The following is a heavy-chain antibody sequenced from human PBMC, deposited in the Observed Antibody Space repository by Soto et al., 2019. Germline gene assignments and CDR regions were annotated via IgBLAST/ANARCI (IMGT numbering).Heavy chain of an antibody. V-gene: IGHV3-21*01. D-gene: IGHD3-22*01. CDR3: ARDLPHDSSGYYPDY. J-gene: IGHJ4*02. CDR2: ISSSSSYI. CDR1: GFTFSSYS. Sequence: GGSLRLSCAASGFTFSSYSMNWVRQAPGKGLVWVSSISSSSSYIYYADSVKGRFTISRDNAKNSLYLQMNSLRAEDTAVYYCARDLPHDSSGYYPDYWGQGTLVTVSS.